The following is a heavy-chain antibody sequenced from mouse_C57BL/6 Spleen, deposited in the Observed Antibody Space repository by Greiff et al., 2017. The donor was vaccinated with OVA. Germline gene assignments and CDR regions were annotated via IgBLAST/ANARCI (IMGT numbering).Heavy chain of an antibody. V-gene: IGHV1-15*01. CDR3: TREGLLRLYAMDY. CDR2: IDPETGGT. CDR1: GYTFTDYE. Sequence: VQLQQSGAELVRPGASVTLSCKASGYTFTDYEMHWVKQTPVHGLEWIGAIDPETGGTAYNQKFKGKAILTADKSSSTAYMELRSLTSEDSAVYYCTREGLLRLYAMDYWGQGTSVTVSS. J-gene: IGHJ4*01. D-gene: IGHD1-1*01.